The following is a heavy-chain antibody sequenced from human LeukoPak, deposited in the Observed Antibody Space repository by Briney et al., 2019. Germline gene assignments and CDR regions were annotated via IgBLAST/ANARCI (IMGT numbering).Heavy chain of an antibody. D-gene: IGHD3-10*01. CDR3: ARDSNYYGSGYGFDP. Sequence: SETLSLTCTVSGGSISSGSYYWSWIRQPAWKGLEWIGRIYSSGSTNYNPSLKSRVTISVDTSKNQFSLKLRSVTAADTAVYYCARDSNYYGSGYGFDPWGQGTLVTVSS. CDR1: GGSISSGSYY. J-gene: IGHJ5*02. V-gene: IGHV4-61*02. CDR2: IYSSGST.